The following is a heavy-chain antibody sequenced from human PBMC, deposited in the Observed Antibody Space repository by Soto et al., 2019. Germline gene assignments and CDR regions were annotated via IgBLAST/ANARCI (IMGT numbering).Heavy chain of an antibody. CDR2: IWYDGSNK. CDR3: ARAGDIVATILTYFDY. J-gene: IGHJ4*02. CDR1: GFTFSSYG. D-gene: IGHD5-12*01. Sequence: GSLRRACAASGFTFSSYGMHWVRQAPGKGLEWVAVIWYDGSNKYYADSVKGRFTISRDNSKNTLYLQMNSLRAEDTAVYYCARAGDIVATILTYFDYWGQGTLVTVSS. V-gene: IGHV3-33*01.